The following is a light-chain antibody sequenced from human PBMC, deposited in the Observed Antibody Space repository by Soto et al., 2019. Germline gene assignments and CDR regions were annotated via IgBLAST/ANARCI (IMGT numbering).Light chain of an antibody. CDR3: QQYGRSPPRFT. CDR1: QSVSSDY. CDR2: AAS. J-gene: IGKJ3*01. Sequence: EIVLTQSPGTLSLSPGERATLSCRASQSVSSDYLAWYQHKPGQAPRLLIYAASSRATGIPDRFSGSGSGTDFTLTISRLEPEDFAGYYCQQYGRSPPRFTFGPGTKVDIK. V-gene: IGKV3-20*01.